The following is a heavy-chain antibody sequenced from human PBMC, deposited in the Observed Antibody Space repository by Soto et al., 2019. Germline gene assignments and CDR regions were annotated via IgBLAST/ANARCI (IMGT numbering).Heavy chain of an antibody. D-gene: IGHD2-21*02. V-gene: IGHV3-30-3*01. J-gene: IGHJ5*02. CDR2: ISYDGSNK. Sequence: GGSLRLSCAASGFTFSSYAMHWVRQAPGKGLEWVAVISYDGSNKYYADSVKGRFTISRDNSKNTLYLQMNSLRAEDTAVYYCARLVVTSIEEYNWFDPWGQGTLVTVSS. CDR1: GFTFSSYA. CDR3: ARLVVTSIEEYNWFDP.